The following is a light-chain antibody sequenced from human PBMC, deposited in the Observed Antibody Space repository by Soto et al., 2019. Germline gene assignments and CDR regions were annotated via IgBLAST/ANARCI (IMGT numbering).Light chain of an antibody. CDR1: QSVSRF. CDR2: VAS. Sequence: EIVLTQSPATLSLSPGEGAALSCRASQSVSRFLAWYQQKPGQAPRLLIYVASNRATGIPTRFSGSGSGTDFTLTISSLEAEDFAHYYCHQRSTWPLTFGGGTKVEIK. CDR3: HQRSTWPLT. V-gene: IGKV3-11*01. J-gene: IGKJ4*01.